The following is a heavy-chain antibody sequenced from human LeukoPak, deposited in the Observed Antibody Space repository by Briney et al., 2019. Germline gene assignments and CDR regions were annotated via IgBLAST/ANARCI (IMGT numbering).Heavy chain of an antibody. Sequence: GGSLRLSCAASGFTFSNYAMSWVRQAPGKGLNWVSAISGSGGSTYYADSVKGRFTISRDNSKNTLYLQMNSLRAEDTAVYFCAKSSITMVRGVISASPYYYYGMDVWGQGTTVTVSS. V-gene: IGHV3-23*01. J-gene: IGHJ6*02. CDR1: GFTFSNYA. CDR3: AKSSITMVRGVISASPYYYYGMDV. CDR2: ISGSGGST. D-gene: IGHD3-10*01.